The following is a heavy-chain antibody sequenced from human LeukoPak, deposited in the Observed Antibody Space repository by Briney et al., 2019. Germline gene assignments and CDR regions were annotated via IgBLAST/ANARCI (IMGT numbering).Heavy chain of an antibody. CDR1: EFSVGSNY. V-gene: IGHV3-66*01. D-gene: IGHD2-15*01. J-gene: IGHJ5*02. CDR2: IYSGGST. CDR3: ARSVVMVGGTRWFDP. Sequence: PGGSLRLSCAASEFSVGSNYMTWVRQAPGKGLEWVSLIYSGGSTYYADSVKGRFAISRDNSKNTLYLQMNSLRAEDTAVYYCARSVVMVGGTRWFDPWGQGTLVTVSS.